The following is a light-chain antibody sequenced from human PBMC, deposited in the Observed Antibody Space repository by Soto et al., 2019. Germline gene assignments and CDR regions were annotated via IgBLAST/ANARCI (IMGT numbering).Light chain of an antibody. J-gene: IGLJ1*01. Sequence: QSAPTQPPSASGSPGQSVTCSCTGTSSDVGGYNYVSWYQQHPGKAPKLMIYEVSKRPSGVPDRFSGSKSGNTASLTVSGLQAEDEADYYCSSYAGSKNVFGTETKLTVL. CDR1: SSDVGGYNY. CDR3: SSYAGSKNV. CDR2: EVS. V-gene: IGLV2-8*01.